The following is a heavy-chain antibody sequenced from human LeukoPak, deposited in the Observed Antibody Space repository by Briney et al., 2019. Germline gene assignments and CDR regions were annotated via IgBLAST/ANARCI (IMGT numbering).Heavy chain of an antibody. J-gene: IGHJ4*02. CDR2: INHSGST. CDR3: ARAGIAVAGTSWYYFDY. CDR1: GGSFSGYY. Sequence: PSEALSLTCAVYGGSFSGYYWSWIRQPPGKGLEWIGEINHSGSTNYNPSLKSRVTISVDTSKNQFSLKLSSVTAADTAVYYCARAGIAVAGTSWYYFDYWGQGTLVTVSS. D-gene: IGHD6-19*01. V-gene: IGHV4-34*01.